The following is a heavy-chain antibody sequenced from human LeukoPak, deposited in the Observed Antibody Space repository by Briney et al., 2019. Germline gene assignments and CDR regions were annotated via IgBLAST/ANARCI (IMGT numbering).Heavy chain of an antibody. CDR3: ARSSGYMSY. J-gene: IGHJ4*02. D-gene: IGHD3-22*01. V-gene: IGHV4-38-2*02. CDR1: HYSISSNYY. Sequence: LSETLSLTCTVSHYSISSNYYWGWIRQPPGKGLEWIGSIYHSGSTYYNPSLKSRVTISVDTSKNQFSLKLTSVTAADTAVYYCARSSGYMSYWGQGTLVTVSS. CDR2: IYHSGST.